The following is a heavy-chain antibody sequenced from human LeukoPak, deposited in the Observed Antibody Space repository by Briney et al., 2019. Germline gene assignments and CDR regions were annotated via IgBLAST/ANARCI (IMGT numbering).Heavy chain of an antibody. V-gene: IGHV3-23*01. CDR2: ISGSGGST. CDR1: GFTFSSYA. D-gene: IGHD3-10*01. Sequence: GGSLRLSCAASGFTFSSYAMSWVRQAPGKGLEWVSAISGSGGSTYYADSVKGRFTISRDNSKNTLYLQMNSLRAEDTAVYYCAKAQDPTYYYGSGSPLDWFDPWGQGTLVTVSS. J-gene: IGHJ5*02. CDR3: AKAQDPTYYYGSGSPLDWFDP.